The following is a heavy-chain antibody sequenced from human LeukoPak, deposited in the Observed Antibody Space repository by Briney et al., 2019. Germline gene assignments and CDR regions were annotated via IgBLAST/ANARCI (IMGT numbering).Heavy chain of an antibody. J-gene: IGHJ2*01. CDR2: IRSSTNSYST. CDR1: GFTFSGSA. CDR3: TRRAGSSGYYYWYFDL. V-gene: IGHV3-73*01. Sequence: GGSLRLSCAASGFTFSGSAMNWVRQASGKGLEWVGRIRSSTNSYSTAYAASVKGRFTISRDDSKNTAYMQMNSLKTEDTAVYYCTRRAGSSGYYYWYFDLWGRGTLVTVSS. D-gene: IGHD3-22*01.